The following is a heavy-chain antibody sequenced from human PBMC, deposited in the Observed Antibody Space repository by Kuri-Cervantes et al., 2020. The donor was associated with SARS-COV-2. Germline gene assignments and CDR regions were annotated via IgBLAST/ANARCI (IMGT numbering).Heavy chain of an antibody. CDR3: AKSSSWYFDY. V-gene: IGHV3-20*04. Sequence: GESLKISCAASGFTFDDYGMSWVRQAPGKGLEWVSGINSDGSSTSYADSVKGRFTISGDNPKNTLYLQMNSLRAEDTAVYYCAKSSSWYFDYWGQGTLVTVSS. CDR2: INSDGSST. J-gene: IGHJ4*02. D-gene: IGHD6-13*01. CDR1: GFTFDDYG.